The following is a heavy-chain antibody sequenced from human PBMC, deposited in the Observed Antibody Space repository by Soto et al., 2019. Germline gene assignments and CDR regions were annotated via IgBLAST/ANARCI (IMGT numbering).Heavy chain of an antibody. Sequence: QVQLVESGGGVVQPGRSLRLSCAASGFTFSSYGMHWVRQAPGKGLEWVAVISYDGSNKYYADSVKGRFTISRDNSKNTLYLQMYSLRAEDTAVYYCAKAEYSVRGGTPPDFDYWGQGTLVTVSS. CDR2: ISYDGSNK. V-gene: IGHV3-30*18. CDR3: AKAEYSVRGGTPPDFDY. J-gene: IGHJ4*02. D-gene: IGHD3-10*01. CDR1: GFTFSSYG.